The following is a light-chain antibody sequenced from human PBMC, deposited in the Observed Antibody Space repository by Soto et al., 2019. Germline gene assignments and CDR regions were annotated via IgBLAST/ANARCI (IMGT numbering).Light chain of an antibody. Sequence: EIQMTQSPSTMSASVCDTVNITCRASQSISSWLAWYQQKPGKATKLLIYDASSLESGVPSRFSGSGSGTEFTLTISSLQPDDFATYYCKQYNSYSWTFGQGTKVDIK. J-gene: IGKJ1*01. CDR3: KQYNSYSWT. V-gene: IGKV1-5*01. CDR2: DAS. CDR1: QSISSW.